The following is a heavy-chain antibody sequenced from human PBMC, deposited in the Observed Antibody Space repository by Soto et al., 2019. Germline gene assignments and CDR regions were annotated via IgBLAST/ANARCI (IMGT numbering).Heavy chain of an antibody. D-gene: IGHD3-22*01. CDR1: GGSIRSGDYY. CDR2: IYYSGST. J-gene: IGHJ4*02. V-gene: IGHV4-30-4*01. CDR3: ARGSYYDSSGLTPFDY. Sequence: SETLSLTXTVSGGSIRSGDYYWSWIRQPPGKGLEWIGYIYYSGSTYYNPSLKSRVTISVDTSKNQFSLKLSSVTAADTAVYYCARGSYYDSSGLTPFDYWGQGTLVTVSS.